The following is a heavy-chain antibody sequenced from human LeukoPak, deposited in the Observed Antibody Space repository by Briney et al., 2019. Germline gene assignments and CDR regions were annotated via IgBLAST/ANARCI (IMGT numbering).Heavy chain of an antibody. V-gene: IGHV3-20*04. CDR1: GFTFDDYG. CDR3: AREGIAAAGYCFDY. J-gene: IGHJ4*02. CDR2: INWNGGST. Sequence: GGSLRLSCAASGFTFDDYGMSWVRQAPGKGLEWVSGINWNGGSTGYADSVKGRSTISRDNAKNSLYLQMNSLRAEDTALYYCAREGIAAAGYCFDYWGQGTLVTVSS. D-gene: IGHD6-13*01.